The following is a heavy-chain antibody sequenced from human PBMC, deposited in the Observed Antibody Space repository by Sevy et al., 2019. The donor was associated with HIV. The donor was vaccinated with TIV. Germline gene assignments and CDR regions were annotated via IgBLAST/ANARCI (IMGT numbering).Heavy chain of an antibody. D-gene: IGHD6-19*01. CDR3: ASSSWIAVSGKFDS. J-gene: IGHJ4*02. V-gene: IGHV3-53*01. CDR2: IYNGGGT. CDR1: DFTVRSNY. Sequence: GGSLRLSCAASDFTVRSNYMSWVRQAPGKGLEWVSVIYNGGGTYYADSVKGRFTISRDNSKNTLYLQMNSLRAEDTAVYYCASSSWIAVSGKFDSWGQGTLVTVSS.